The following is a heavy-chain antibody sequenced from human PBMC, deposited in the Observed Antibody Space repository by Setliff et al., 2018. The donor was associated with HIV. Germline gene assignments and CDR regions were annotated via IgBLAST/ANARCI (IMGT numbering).Heavy chain of an antibody. CDR2: IDSSGTT. D-gene: IGHD3-10*01. CDR1: GGSFGVYR. CDR3: ARDRHYSGLGSYGP. V-gene: IGHV4-4*07. Sequence: SETLSLTCTISGGSFGVYRWSWIRQSAGRGLEWIGRIDSSGTTDYKPSLKSRVTISIDTSRNQFSLRLTSVTAEDTAVYYCARDRHYSGLGSYGPWGPGTLVTVSS. J-gene: IGHJ5*02.